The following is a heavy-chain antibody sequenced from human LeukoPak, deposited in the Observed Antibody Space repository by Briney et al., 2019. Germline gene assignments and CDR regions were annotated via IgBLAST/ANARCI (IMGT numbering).Heavy chain of an antibody. V-gene: IGHV3-9*01. CDR2: LSWNRGSI. J-gene: IGHJ2*01. D-gene: IGHD6-13*01. CDR1: GFTLDDHA. Sequence: GRCLRLSRAASGFTLDDHAMHWVPDAPGKGWEWGSGLSWNRGSIDYADSVKGRFTNSRDNPKNSLYLQMNSLRVEDTAFYFCARDRPQYSSAWFFPSWYFDLWGRGTLVSASS. CDR3: ARDRPQYSSAWFFPSWYFDL.